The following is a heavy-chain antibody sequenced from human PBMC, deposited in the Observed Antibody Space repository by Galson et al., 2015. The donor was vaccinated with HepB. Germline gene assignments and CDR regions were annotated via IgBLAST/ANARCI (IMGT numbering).Heavy chain of an antibody. D-gene: IGHD4-17*01. J-gene: IGHJ3*02. CDR2: IDPSDSYT. V-gene: IGHV5-10-1*01. CDR1: GYSFTSYW. Sequence: SGAEVKKPGESLRISCKGSGYSFTSYWISWVRQMPGKGLEWMGRIDPSDSYTNYSPSFQGHVTISADKSISTAYLQWSSLKASDTAMYYCARPGVAGVTTGAGDAFDIWGQGTMVTVSS. CDR3: ARPGVAGVTTGAGDAFDI.